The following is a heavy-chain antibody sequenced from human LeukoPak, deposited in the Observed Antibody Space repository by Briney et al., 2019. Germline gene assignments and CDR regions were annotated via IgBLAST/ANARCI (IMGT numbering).Heavy chain of an antibody. V-gene: IGHV3-48*01. CDR2: ISSSNSSI. CDR3: ARDISPNITIFGVVITAGAFDI. D-gene: IGHD3-3*01. J-gene: IGHJ3*02. CDR1: GFTFSSSG. Sequence: GGSLRLSCAASGFTFSSSGMHWVRQAPGKGLEWVSYISSSNSSIYYADSVKGRFTISRDNAKNSLYLQMNSLRAEDTAVYYCARDISPNITIFGVVITAGAFDIWGQGTRVTVSS.